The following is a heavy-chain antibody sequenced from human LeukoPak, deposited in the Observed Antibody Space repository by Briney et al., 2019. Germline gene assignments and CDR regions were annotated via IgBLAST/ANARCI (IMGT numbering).Heavy chain of an antibody. CDR1: GYTFTSYG. CDR3: ARARYSSSWYVWFDP. CDR2: ISAYNGNT. D-gene: IGHD6-13*01. J-gene: IGHJ5*02. V-gene: IGHV1-18*01. Sequence: ASVKVSCKASGYTFTSYGISWVRQAPGQGLEWMGWISAYNGNTNYAQKLQGRVTMTTDTSTSTAYMELRSLRSDGTAVYYCARARYSSSWYVWFDPWGQGTLVTVSS.